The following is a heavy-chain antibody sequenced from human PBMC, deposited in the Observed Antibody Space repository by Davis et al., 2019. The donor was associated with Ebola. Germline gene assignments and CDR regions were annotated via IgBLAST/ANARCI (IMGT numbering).Heavy chain of an antibody. Sequence: PGGSLRLSCKGSGYSFTTYWISWVRQMPGKGLEWMGRIDPSDSYTNYSPSFQGHVTISADKSISTAYLQWSSLKASDTAMYYCARPTYYYDSSGYYRRKDDAFDIWGQGTMVTVSS. D-gene: IGHD3-22*01. CDR1: GYSFTTYW. CDR3: ARPTYYYDSSGYYRRKDDAFDI. V-gene: IGHV5-10-1*01. J-gene: IGHJ3*02. CDR2: IDPSDSYT.